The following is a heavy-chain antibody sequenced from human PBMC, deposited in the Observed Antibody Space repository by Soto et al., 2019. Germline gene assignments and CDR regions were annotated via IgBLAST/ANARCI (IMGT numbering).Heavy chain of an antibody. Sequence: QVQLVESGGGVVQPGRSLRLSCAASGFTFSSYGMHWVRQAPGKGLEWVAVISYDGSNKYYADSVKGRFTISRDNSKNTLYLQMNSLRAEDTAVYYCAKPYYGSGSYPRGDYYYGMDVWGQGTTVTVSS. CDR2: ISYDGSNK. D-gene: IGHD3-10*01. J-gene: IGHJ6*02. CDR1: GFTFSSYG. CDR3: AKPYYGSGSYPRGDYYYGMDV. V-gene: IGHV3-30*18.